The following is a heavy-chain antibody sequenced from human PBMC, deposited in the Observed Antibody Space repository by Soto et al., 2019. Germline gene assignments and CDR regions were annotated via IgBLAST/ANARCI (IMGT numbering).Heavy chain of an antibody. CDR1: GFSFSIYA. CDR3: AKEVVVESAGRSHYYYYGLDV. Sequence: LRLSCEASGFSFSIYAMSWVRQAPGKGLEWVSVISGSGGRTYYADSVKGRFTMSRDNSKNTLYLQMDSLRAEDTAVYYCAKEVVVESAGRSHYYYYGLDVWGQGTTVTVSS. D-gene: IGHD2-2*01. V-gene: IGHV3-23*01. CDR2: ISGSGGRT. J-gene: IGHJ6*02.